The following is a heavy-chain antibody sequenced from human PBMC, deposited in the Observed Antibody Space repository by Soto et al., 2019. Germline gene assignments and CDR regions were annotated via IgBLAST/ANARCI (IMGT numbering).Heavy chain of an antibody. J-gene: IGHJ3*02. D-gene: IGHD6-13*01. CDR3: AKGRYSSTWYDAFDI. V-gene: IGHV3-23*01. CDR1: GFTLSSYA. CDR2: ISASGDRT. Sequence: EVQLLESGGGLVQPGGSLRLSCAASGFTLSSYAMSWVRQAAGKGLEWVSTISASGDRTYYADSVKARFAISRDNSKNTLDLQINSLRAEDTAVYFCAKGRYSSTWYDAFDIWGQGTMVTVSS.